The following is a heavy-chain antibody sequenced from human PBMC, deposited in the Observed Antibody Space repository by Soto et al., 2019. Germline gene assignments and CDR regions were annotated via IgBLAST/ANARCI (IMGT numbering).Heavy chain of an antibody. CDR1: GYIFTSYY. J-gene: IGHJ4*02. CDR3: XXDGPLPYDSGGRNDY. D-gene: IGHD3-22*01. CDR2: INPRGGSA. V-gene: IGHV1-46*04. Sequence: QVQLVQSGAEVEKPGASVKVSCKASGYIFTSYYMHWVRQAPGQGLEWMGIINPRGGSATYAQKLQEXVTMTSDTSTSTXXXEXXXXXXXXXXXXXXXXDGPLPYDSGGRNDYWGQGTLVTVSS.